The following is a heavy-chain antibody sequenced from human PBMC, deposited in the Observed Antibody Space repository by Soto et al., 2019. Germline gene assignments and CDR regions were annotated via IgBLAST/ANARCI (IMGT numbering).Heavy chain of an antibody. CDR2: IYYSGST. Sequence: QVQLQESGPGLVKPSETLSLTCTVSGGSISSYYWSWIRQPPGKGLEWIGYIYYSGSTNYNPTLKSRVTISVDTPKNQFSRKMSSVTAADTAVYYCARRYGGTFDYWGQGTLVTVSS. CDR1: GGSISSYY. D-gene: IGHD2-15*01. CDR3: ARRYGGTFDY. V-gene: IGHV4-59*08. J-gene: IGHJ4*02.